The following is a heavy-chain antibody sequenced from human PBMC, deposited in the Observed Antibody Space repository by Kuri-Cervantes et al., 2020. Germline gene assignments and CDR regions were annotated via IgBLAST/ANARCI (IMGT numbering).Heavy chain of an antibody. D-gene: IGHD3-22*01. CDR3: ARLGGYYYDSSGYYWNWFDP. CDR2: IYPGDSDT. CDR1: GYSFTSYW. Sequence: GGSLRLSCKGSGYSFTSYWIGWVRQMPGKGLEWMGIIYPGDSDTRYSPSFQGQATISADKSISTAYLQWSSLKASDTAMYYCARLGGYYYDSSGYYWNWFDPWGQGTLVTVSS. V-gene: IGHV5-51*01. J-gene: IGHJ5*02.